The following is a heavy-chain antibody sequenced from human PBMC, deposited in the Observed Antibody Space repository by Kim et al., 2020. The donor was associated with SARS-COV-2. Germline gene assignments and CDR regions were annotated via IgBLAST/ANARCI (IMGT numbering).Heavy chain of an antibody. V-gene: IGHV1-2*02. Sequence: ASVKVSCKASGYTFTGYYMHWVRQAPGQGLEWMGWINPNSGGTNYAQKFQGRVTMTRDTSISTAYMELSRLRSDDTAVYYCARDSRRSGWYERSPFDYWGQGTLVTVSS. J-gene: IGHJ4*02. CDR3: ARDSRRSGWYERSPFDY. D-gene: IGHD6-19*01. CDR2: INPNSGGT. CDR1: GYTFTGYY.